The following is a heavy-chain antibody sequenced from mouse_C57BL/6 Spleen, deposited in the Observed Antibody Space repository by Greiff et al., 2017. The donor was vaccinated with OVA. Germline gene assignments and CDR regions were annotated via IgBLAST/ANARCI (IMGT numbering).Heavy chain of an antibody. Sequence: QVQLKQPGAELVKPGASVKMSCKASGYTFTSYWITWVKQRPGQGLEWIGDIYPGSGSTNYNEKFKSKATLTVDTSSSTAYMQLSSLTSEDSAVYYCARRYIQGAWFAYWGQGTLVTVSA. V-gene: IGHV1-55*01. CDR1: GYTFTSYW. CDR3: ARRYIQGAWFAY. CDR2: IYPGSGST. J-gene: IGHJ3*01. D-gene: IGHD1-1*01.